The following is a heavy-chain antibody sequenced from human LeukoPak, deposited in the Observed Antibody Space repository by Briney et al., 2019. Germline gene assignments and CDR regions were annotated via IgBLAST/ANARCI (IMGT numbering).Heavy chain of an antibody. CDR3: ARSSVVDYSNYGWFDP. CDR2: IYYSGST. Sequence: SETLSLTCTVSGGSISSHYRSWVRQPPGKGLEWIGYIYYSGSTNYNPSLKSRVTISVDTSKNQFSLKLSSVTAADTAVYYCARSSVVDYSNYGWFDPWGQGTLVTVSS. V-gene: IGHV4-59*11. J-gene: IGHJ5*02. D-gene: IGHD4-11*01. CDR1: GGSISSHY.